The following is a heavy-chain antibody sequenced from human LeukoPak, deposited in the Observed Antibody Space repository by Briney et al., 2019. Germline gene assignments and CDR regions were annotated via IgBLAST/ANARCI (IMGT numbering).Heavy chain of an antibody. CDR2: IYYTGST. J-gene: IGHJ4*02. Sequence: PSETLSLTCTVSVGSIDSYYWSWIRQPPGKGPEWIGYIYYTGSTEYHPSLKSRVTISLDTSKNQFSLKLTSVTAADTAVYYCARVYQSAEYYFDYWGQGNLVSVSS. CDR1: VGSIDSYY. V-gene: IGHV4-59*01. CDR3: ARVYQSAEYYFDY. D-gene: IGHD2-2*01.